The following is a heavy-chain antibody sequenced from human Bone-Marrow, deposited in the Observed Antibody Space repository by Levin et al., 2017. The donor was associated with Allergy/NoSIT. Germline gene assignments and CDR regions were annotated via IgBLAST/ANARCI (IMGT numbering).Heavy chain of an antibody. J-gene: IGHJ4*02. CDR2: ISDSGDST. D-gene: IGHD3-16*01. CDR1: GFTFSSYA. CDR3: AKGSPGGEIDY. V-gene: IGHV3-23*01. Sequence: QTGGSLRLSCAASGFTFSSYAMSWVRQAPGKGLEWISAISDSGDSTYSADSVKGRFTISRDNSKNTLYLQMKSLRVEDTAVYFCAKGSPGGEIDYWGQGTRVTVSS.